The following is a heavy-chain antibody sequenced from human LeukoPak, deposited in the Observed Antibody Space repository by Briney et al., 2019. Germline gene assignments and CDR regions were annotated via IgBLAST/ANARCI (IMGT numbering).Heavy chain of an antibody. V-gene: IGHV3-7*01. J-gene: IGHJ5*02. CDR2: IKEDGGEK. CDR1: GFTFSTYW. D-gene: IGHD4-11*01. CDR3: ATYSRSSGWFDP. Sequence: TGGSLRLSCSASGFTFSTYWMSWVGQAPGKGLEWVANIKEDGGEKNYVDSVKGRFTISRDNARNSLHLQMNSLRAEDTAMYYCATYSRSSGWFDPRGQGTLVTVSS.